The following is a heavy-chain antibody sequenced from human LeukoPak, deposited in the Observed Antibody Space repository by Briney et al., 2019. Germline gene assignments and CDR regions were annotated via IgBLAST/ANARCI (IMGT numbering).Heavy chain of an antibody. Sequence: SETLSLTCTVSGGSISSSSYCWDWIRQPPGKGLEWIGSIYYSGSTYYNPSLKSRVTISVDTSKNQFSLKLSSVTAADTAVYYCARIPRVDFWSGYYHPQYGMDVWGQGTTVTVSS. J-gene: IGHJ6*02. CDR2: IYYSGST. V-gene: IGHV4-39*01. CDR1: GGSISSSSYC. D-gene: IGHD3-3*01. CDR3: ARIPRVDFWSGYYHPQYGMDV.